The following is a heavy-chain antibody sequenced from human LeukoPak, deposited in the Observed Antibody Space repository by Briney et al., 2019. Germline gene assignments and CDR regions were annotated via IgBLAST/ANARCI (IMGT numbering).Heavy chain of an antibody. V-gene: IGHV4-59*11. J-gene: IGHJ4*02. CDR2: IYYSGST. CDR1: GGSISSHY. Sequence: SETLSLTCTVSGGSISSHYWSWIRQPPGKGLEWIGYIYYSGSTNCNPSLKSRVTISVDTSKNQFSLKLSSVTAADTAVYYCARDFRLEWDYFDYWGQGTLVTVSS. D-gene: IGHD3-3*01. CDR3: ARDFRLEWDYFDY.